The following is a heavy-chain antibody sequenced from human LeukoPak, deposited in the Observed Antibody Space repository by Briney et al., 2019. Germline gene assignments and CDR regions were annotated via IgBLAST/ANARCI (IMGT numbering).Heavy chain of an antibody. D-gene: IGHD5-18*01. CDR1: GFTFSNAR. CDR2: LKSKTDGGTT. J-gene: IGHJ4*02. Sequence: KPGGSLRLSCAASGFTFSNARMSWLRQAPGQGRVWIGSLKSKTDGGTTDYAAPVKGSFTISRDDSNNTLYLQMNNLTTENTAVYYFRANGGTVPRGYGFGFAFFGFCGQGSQVARSS. CDR3: RANGGTVPRGYGFGFAFFGF. V-gene: IGHV3-15*01.